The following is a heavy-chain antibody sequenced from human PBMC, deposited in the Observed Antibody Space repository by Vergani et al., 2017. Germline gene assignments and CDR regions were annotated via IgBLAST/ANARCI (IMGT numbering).Heavy chain of an antibody. V-gene: IGHV1-2*04. CDR1: GYTFTGYY. CDR2: INPNSGGT. Sequence: QVQLVQSGAEVKKPGASVKVSCKASGYTFTGYYMHWVRQAPGQGLEWMGWINPNSGGTNYAQKFQGWVTMTRDTSISTAYMELSRLRSDDTAVYYCARDQKLMGAYPDYYGMDVWGQGTTVTVSS. D-gene: IGHD3-16*01. J-gene: IGHJ6*02. CDR3: ARDQKLMGAYPDYYGMDV.